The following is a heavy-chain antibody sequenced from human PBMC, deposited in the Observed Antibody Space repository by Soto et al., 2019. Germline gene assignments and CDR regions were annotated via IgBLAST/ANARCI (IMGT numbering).Heavy chain of an antibody. Sequence: GAPVKGSCKGAGFTFTSYAVKWVRQASGQRQEWIGWIVVGSGNTNYAQKFQERVTITRDMSTSTAYMELSSLRSEDTAVYYCAAERSSMVRGVIPDYWGQGTLVTVSS. CDR1: GFTFTSYA. V-gene: IGHV1-58*01. J-gene: IGHJ4*02. D-gene: IGHD3-10*01. CDR2: IVVGSGNT. CDR3: AAERSSMVRGVIPDY.